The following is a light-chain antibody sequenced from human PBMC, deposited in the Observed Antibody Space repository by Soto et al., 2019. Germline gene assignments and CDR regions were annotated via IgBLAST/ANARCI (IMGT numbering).Light chain of an antibody. V-gene: IGLV2-14*01. Sequence: QSVLTQPASVSGSPGQSITISCTGSSNDVGGYNYVSWYQQHPGKAPKLMIYEVSNRPSGVSNRFSGSKSGDTASLTISGLQAEDEADYYCSSYTSNSHVVFGGGTKLTVL. CDR1: SNDVGGYNY. CDR3: SSYTSNSHVV. CDR2: EVS. J-gene: IGLJ2*01.